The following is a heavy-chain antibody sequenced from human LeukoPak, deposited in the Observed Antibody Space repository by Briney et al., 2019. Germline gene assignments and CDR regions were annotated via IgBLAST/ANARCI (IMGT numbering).Heavy chain of an antibody. CDR2: IYDSGST. D-gene: IGHD3-10*01. V-gene: IGHV4-39*07. Sequence: SETLSLTCTVSGGSIRSSYYYWGWIRQPPGKGLEWIGSIYDSGSTYYNPSLKSRVTISVDTSKNQFSLKLSSVTAADTAVYYCARTPIWFGELLEYWGQGTLVTVSS. CDR1: GGSIRSSYYY. J-gene: IGHJ4*02. CDR3: ARTPIWFGELLEY.